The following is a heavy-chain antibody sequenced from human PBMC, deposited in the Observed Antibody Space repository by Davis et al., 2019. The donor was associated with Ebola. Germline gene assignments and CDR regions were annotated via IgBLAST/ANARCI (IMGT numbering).Heavy chain of an antibody. CDR2: IYSGGST. Sequence: GESLKISCAASGFTVSSNYMSWVHQAPGKGLEWVSVIYSGGSTYYADSVKGRFTISRDNSKNTLYLQMNSLRAEDTAVYYCASENYDILTKRRYYFDYWGQGTLVTVSS. V-gene: IGHV3-53*01. CDR1: GFTVSSNY. J-gene: IGHJ4*02. D-gene: IGHD3-9*01. CDR3: ASENYDILTKRRYYFDY.